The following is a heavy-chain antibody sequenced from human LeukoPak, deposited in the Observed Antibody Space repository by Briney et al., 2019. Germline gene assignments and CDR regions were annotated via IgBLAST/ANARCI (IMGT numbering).Heavy chain of an antibody. CDR1: GFIFSSYG. V-gene: IGHV3-33*01. CDR3: TRPPGSSDDY. CDR2: AYHDEWPGNSK. Sequence: GRSLRLSCAASGFIFSSYGMHWVRQAPGKGLEWVAVAYHDEWPGNSKYYVDSVKGRFTISRDDSKNTAYLQMNSLKTEDTAVYYCTRPPGSSDDYWGQGTLVTVSS. J-gene: IGHJ4*02. D-gene: IGHD6-19*01.